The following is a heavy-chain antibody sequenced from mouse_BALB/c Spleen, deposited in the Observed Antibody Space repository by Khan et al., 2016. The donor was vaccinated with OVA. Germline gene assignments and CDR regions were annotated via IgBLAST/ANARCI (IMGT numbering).Heavy chain of an antibody. V-gene: IGHV5-9-3*01. J-gene: IGHJ2*01. CDR1: GFTFSNYA. Sequence: EVQLVESGGGLVKPGGSLKLSCAASGFTFSNYAMSWVRQTPEKRLEWVATISSGGSYTYYPDSVKGRFTISRDNDKNTLYLQMSRLRSEDTAMYYCARVAWGYFDYWGQGTTLTVSS. CDR2: ISSGGSYT. CDR3: ARVAWGYFDY.